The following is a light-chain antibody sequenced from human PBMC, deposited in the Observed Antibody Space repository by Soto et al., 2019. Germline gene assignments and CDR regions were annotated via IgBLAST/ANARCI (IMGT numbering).Light chain of an antibody. CDR1: SSDVGAYDY. V-gene: IGLV2-14*01. CDR2: EVS. CDR3: SSFTSSNTWV. Sequence: QSALTQPASVSGSPGQSITISCTGTSSDVGAYDYVSWYQQHPGKAPKLMIFEVSHRPSGVSNRFSGSKSGNTASLTISWPQAEDEADYHCSSFTSSNTWVFGGGTKLTVL. J-gene: IGLJ3*02.